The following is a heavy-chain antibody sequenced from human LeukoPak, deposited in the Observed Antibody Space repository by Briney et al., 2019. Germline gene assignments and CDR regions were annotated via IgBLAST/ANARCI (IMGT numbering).Heavy chain of an antibody. CDR2: ISSSSSYI. CDR1: GFTFSSYS. V-gene: IGHV3-21*01. Sequence: NPGGSLRLSCAASGFTFSSYSMNWLRQAPGKGLEWVSSISSSSSYIYYADSVKGRFTISRDNAKNSLYLQMNSLRAEDTAVYYCVRDYYDSSGYGWSALDMWGQGTMVTVSS. CDR3: VRDYYDSSGYGWSALDM. J-gene: IGHJ3*02. D-gene: IGHD3-22*01.